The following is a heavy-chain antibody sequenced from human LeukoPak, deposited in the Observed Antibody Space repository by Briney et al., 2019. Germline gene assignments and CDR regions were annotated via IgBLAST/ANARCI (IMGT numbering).Heavy chain of an antibody. CDR1: GLSISSYT. CDR3: ARGLSGYASSLGY. Sequence: AESLTLSCAVSGLSISSYTTNCDRQPPGNALASAARINSDGSSTSYADSVRGRFSISRDNAKNTLYLQMNSLRAEDTAVYYCARGLSGYASSLGYWGQGTLVTVSA. CDR2: INSDGSST. V-gene: IGHV3-74*01. D-gene: IGHD6-6*01. J-gene: IGHJ4*02.